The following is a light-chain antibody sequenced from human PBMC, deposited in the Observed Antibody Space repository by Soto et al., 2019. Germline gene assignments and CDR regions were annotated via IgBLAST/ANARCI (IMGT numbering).Light chain of an antibody. J-gene: IGLJ2*01. V-gene: IGLV3-10*01. Sequence: SYELTQPPSVSVSPGQTARITCSGDALPKKNAYWYQQRSGQAPVLGIYGDNRRPSGIPERFSVSSSGTVATLTISGAQVEDEADYFCYSTDSSNSRGVFGGGTKVTVL. CDR3: YSTDSSNSRGV. CDR1: ALPKKN. CDR2: GDN.